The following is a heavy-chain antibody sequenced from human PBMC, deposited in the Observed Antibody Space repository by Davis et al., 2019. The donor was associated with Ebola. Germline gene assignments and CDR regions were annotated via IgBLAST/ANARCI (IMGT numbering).Heavy chain of an antibody. Sequence: PGGSLRLSCTDSVITFSSYAMTWVRQAPGKGLEWVSAISGSGGSTYYADSVKGRFTISRDNAKNSLYLQMNSLRAEDTAVYYCARGAIAAAGNYYYYYGMDVWGKGTTVTVSS. V-gene: IGHV3-23*01. CDR2: ISGSGGST. CDR3: ARGAIAAAGNYYYYYGMDV. D-gene: IGHD6-13*01. J-gene: IGHJ6*04. CDR1: VITFSSYA.